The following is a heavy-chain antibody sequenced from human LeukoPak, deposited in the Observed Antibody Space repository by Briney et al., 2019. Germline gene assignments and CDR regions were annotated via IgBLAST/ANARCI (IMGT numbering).Heavy chain of an antibody. D-gene: IGHD6-19*01. Sequence: PSETLSLTCTVSGGSISSYYWSWIRQPPGKGLGWIGEINHSGSTNYDPSLKSRVTISVDTSKNQFSLKLSSVTAADTAVYYCATFHRWLVRGFDYWGQGTLVTVSS. J-gene: IGHJ4*02. V-gene: IGHV4-34*01. CDR2: INHSGST. CDR3: ATFHRWLVRGFDY. CDR1: GGSISSYY.